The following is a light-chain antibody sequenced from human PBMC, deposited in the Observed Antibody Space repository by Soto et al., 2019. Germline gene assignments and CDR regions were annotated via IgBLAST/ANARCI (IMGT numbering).Light chain of an antibody. Sequence: QSALTQPPSASGSPGQSVTISCTGTNSDVGDYNYVSWYQQYPGKAPKLMIYEVTKRPSGVPDRFSGSKSGNTASLTVSGLQAEDEADYYCSSYAGSNNLVFGGGTKLTVL. CDR2: EVT. V-gene: IGLV2-8*01. CDR3: SSYAGSNNLV. J-gene: IGLJ2*01. CDR1: NSDVGDYNY.